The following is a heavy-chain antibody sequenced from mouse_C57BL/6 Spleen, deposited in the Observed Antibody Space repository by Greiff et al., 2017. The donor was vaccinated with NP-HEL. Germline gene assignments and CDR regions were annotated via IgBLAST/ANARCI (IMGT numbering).Heavy chain of an antibody. CDR2: IYPGDGDT. D-gene: IGHD2-5*01. CDR1: GYAFSSYW. J-gene: IGHJ3*01. Sequence: VQLQQSGAELVKPGASVKISCKASGYAFSSYWMNWVKQRPGKGLEWIGQIYPGDGDTNYNGKFKGKATLTADKSSSTAYMQLSSLTSEDSAVYFCARSGDSNYEWFAYWGQGTLVNVSA. CDR3: ARSGDSNYEWFAY. V-gene: IGHV1-80*01.